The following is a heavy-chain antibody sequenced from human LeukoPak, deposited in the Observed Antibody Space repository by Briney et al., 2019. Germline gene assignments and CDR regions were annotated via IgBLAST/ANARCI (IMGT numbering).Heavy chain of an antibody. Sequence: GGSMRLSCAASGSPVSSFYMTWVSQAPGKGLEWVSVIYSGGATYYADCVKGRFTISPDNAKKTLYLQMNSLRAEDTAVYYCARTSYGSGSYSYYWGQGTLVTVSS. J-gene: IGHJ4*02. CDR3: ARTSYGSGSYSYY. CDR2: IYSGGAT. D-gene: IGHD3-10*01. CDR1: GSPVSSFY. V-gene: IGHV3-66*01.